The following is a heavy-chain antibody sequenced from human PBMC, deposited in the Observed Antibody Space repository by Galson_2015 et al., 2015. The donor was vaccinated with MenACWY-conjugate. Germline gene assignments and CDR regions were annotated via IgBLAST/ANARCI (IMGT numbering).Heavy chain of an antibody. CDR1: GGSINSETYW. CDR2: IHYSATT. J-gene: IGHJ5*02. D-gene: IGHD3-22*01. Sequence: LSLTCTVSGGSINSETYWWAWIRQPPGKGLEWIGSIHYSATTHYNPSLESRVTMSVDTSRNQFSLKLRSVTAADTAVYYCARLPRGITFIVVAPWGQGTLVTVSS. V-gene: IGHV4-39*01. CDR3: ARLPRGITFIVVAP.